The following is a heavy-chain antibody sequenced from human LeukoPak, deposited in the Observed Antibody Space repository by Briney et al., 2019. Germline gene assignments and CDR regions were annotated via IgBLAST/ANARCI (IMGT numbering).Heavy chain of an antibody. Sequence: GGSLRLSCAASGFTFSSYSMNWVRQAPGKGLEWVSSISGSGDTTYYADSVRGRFTISRDNSKNTLFLQIHFLRVDDTAVYYCAKGLPAVTSRPDDTFDIWGQGTMVIVSS. J-gene: IGHJ3*02. CDR1: GFTFSSYS. D-gene: IGHD4-17*01. V-gene: IGHV3-23*01. CDR3: AKGLPAVTSRPDDTFDI. CDR2: ISGSGDTT.